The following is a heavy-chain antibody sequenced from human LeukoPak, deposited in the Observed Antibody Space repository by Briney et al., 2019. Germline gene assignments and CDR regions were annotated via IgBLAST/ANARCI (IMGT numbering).Heavy chain of an antibody. CDR2: IYYSGST. D-gene: IGHD6-13*01. CDR3: GRSYTSSWRSPFDS. V-gene: IGHV4-59*01. CDR1: GGSISSYY. Sequence: SETLSLTCTVSGGSISSYYWSWIRQPPGKGLEWIGYIYYSGSTNYNPSLKSRVTISVDTSKNQFSLRLSSVTAADTAVYYCGRSYTSSWRSPFDSWGQGTLVTVSS. J-gene: IGHJ4*02.